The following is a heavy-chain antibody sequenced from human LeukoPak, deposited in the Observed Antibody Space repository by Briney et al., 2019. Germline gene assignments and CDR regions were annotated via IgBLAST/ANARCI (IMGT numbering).Heavy chain of an antibody. CDR2: IYPGDSDT. CDR1: GYSFTSYW. J-gene: IGHJ5*02. V-gene: IGHV5-51*01. Sequence: GESLKISCKGSGYSFTSYWIGWVRQMPGKGLEWMAIIYPGDSDTRYSPSFQGQVTISADKSISTAYLQWSSLKASDTAMYYCARHGGYCSSTSCFHNWFDPWGQGTLVTVSS. CDR3: ARHGGYCSSTSCFHNWFDP. D-gene: IGHD2-2*01.